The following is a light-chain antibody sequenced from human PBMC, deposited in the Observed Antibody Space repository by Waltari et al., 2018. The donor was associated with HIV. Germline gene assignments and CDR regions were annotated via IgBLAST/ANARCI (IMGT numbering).Light chain of an antibody. CDR3: QQYYGSLS. CDR2: WAS. Sequence: DIVMTQSPDSLAVSLGERATINCKSSQSVLYSSNNRNYLAWYQQKPGQPPKLLIHWASTRESGVPDRFSGSGSATDFTLTISSLQAEDVAVYYCQQYYGSLSFGGGTKVEIK. CDR1: QSVLYSSNNRNY. J-gene: IGKJ4*01. V-gene: IGKV4-1*01.